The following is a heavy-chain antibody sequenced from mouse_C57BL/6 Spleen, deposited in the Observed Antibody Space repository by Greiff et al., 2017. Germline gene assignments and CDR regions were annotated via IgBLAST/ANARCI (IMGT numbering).Heavy chain of an antibody. J-gene: IGHJ1*03. CDR1: GYSITSGYY. V-gene: IGHV3-6*01. CDR3: ARDRRSGIRWYFDV. Sequence: EVKLQQSGPGLVKPSQSLSLTCSVTGYSITSGYYWNWIRQFPGNKLEWMGYISYDGSNNYNPSLKNRISITRDTSKNQFFLKLNSVTTEDTATYYGARDRRSGIRWYFDVWGTGTTVTVSS. CDR2: ISYDGSN. D-gene: IGHD1-1*02.